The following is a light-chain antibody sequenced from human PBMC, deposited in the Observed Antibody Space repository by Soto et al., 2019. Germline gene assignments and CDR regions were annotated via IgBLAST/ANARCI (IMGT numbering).Light chain of an antibody. CDR3: QQSYRFPKT. CDR1: QTVTSY. CDR2: AAS. Sequence: DVQMTQSPSSLSASVGDSLTITCRASQTVTSYLNWYRQKPGKAPKLLIYAASTLQSGVPPRFSGSGSGTELTLTIISLQPEDFATYYCQQSYRFPKTFGRGTKVDIK. J-gene: IGKJ1*01. V-gene: IGKV1-39*01.